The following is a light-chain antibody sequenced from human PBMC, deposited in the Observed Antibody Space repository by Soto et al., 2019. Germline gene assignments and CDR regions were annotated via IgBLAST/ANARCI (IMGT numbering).Light chain of an antibody. Sequence: DIVMTQSPLSLPVTPGEPASISCRSSQSLLHSNGYNYLDWYLQKPGQSPQLLIYLGSNRASGVPDRVSGSGSGSKFTLKISRVEAEDVGVYYCIQALQTPRTFGQGTKVEIK. CDR1: QSLLHSNGYNY. J-gene: IGKJ1*01. CDR3: IQALQTPRT. V-gene: IGKV2-28*01. CDR2: LGS.